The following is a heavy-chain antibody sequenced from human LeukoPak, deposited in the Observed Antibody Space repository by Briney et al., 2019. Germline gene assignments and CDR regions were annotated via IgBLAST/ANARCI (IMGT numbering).Heavy chain of an antibody. CDR3: ARHLLPHFDP. Sequence: PGGSLRLSCAASGFTFSSYAMSWVRQAPGKGLEWIGSIYYSGSTYYNPSLKSRVTISVDTSKNQFSLKLSSVTAADTAVYYCARHLLPHFDPWGQGTLVTVSS. J-gene: IGHJ5*02. V-gene: IGHV4-39*01. CDR1: GFTFSSYA. D-gene: IGHD2-15*01. CDR2: IYYSGST.